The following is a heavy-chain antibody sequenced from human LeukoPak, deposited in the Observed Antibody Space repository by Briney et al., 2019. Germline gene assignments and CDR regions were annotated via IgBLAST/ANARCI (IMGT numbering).Heavy chain of an antibody. D-gene: IGHD6-19*01. CDR3: ARGGLYRYSSGWDHYYYYYMDV. CDR2: ISAYNGNT. J-gene: IGHJ6*03. CDR1: GYTFTSCA. V-gene: IGHV1-18*01. Sequence: GASVKVSCKASGYTFTSCAISWVRQAPGQGLEWMGWISAYNGNTNYAQKLQGRVTMTTDTSTSTAYMELRSLRSEDTAVYYCARGGLYRYSSGWDHYYYYYMDVWGKGTTVTISS.